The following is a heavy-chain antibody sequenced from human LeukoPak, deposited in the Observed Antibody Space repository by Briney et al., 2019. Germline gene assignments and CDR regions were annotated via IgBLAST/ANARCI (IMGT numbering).Heavy chain of an antibody. CDR2: ISAYNGNT. V-gene: IGHV1-18*04. D-gene: IGHD3-10*01. CDR1: GYTFTSYG. Sequence: ASVKVSCQASGYTFTSYGISWVRQAPGQGLEWMGWISAYNGNTNYAQKLQGRVTMTTDTSTSTAYMELRSLRSDDTAVFYCARDRLYYYGSGLQPDYYYYGMDVWGKGTTVTVSP. J-gene: IGHJ6*04. CDR3: ARDRLYYYGSGLQPDYYYYGMDV.